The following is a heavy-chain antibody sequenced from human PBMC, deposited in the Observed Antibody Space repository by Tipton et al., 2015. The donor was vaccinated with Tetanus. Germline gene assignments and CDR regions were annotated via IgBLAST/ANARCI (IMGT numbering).Heavy chain of an antibody. J-gene: IGHJ4*02. CDR2: IYYSGST. V-gene: IGHV4-31*01. D-gene: IGHD3-10*01. CDR1: GGSITSGGYY. Sequence: TLSLTCTVSGGSITSGGYYWSWIRQHQGKGLEWIGDIYYSGSTYYNPSLKSKVIISVDTSKNQLSLKLNSVTAADTADYYCAREQARGVSGWKYFAYWGQGNLGTVSS. CDR3: AREQARGVSGWKYFAY.